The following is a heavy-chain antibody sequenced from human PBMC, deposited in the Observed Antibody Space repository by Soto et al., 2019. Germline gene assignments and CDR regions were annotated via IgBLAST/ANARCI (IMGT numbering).Heavy chain of an antibody. CDR3: ARRPSGTYQIDY. J-gene: IGHJ4*02. CDR1: GGSISSSSFY. CDR2: IHYSGST. Sequence: QLQLQESGPGLVKPSETLSLTCTVSGGSISSSSFYWAWVRQPPGKGLEWIGSIHYSGSTYYNPSPMSRVTMSVDTSKNHFSLRLSSVTAADTAVYYCARRPSGTYQIDYWGQGTLVTVSS. D-gene: IGHD1-26*01. V-gene: IGHV4-39*02.